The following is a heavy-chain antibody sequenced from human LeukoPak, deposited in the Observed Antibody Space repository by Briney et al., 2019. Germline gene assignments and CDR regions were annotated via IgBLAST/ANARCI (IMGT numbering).Heavy chain of an antibody. J-gene: IGHJ4*02. D-gene: IGHD3-22*01. CDR1: GFTFSSYS. Sequence: GGSLRLSCAASGFTFSSYSMNWVRQAPGKGLEWVSSISSSSSYIYYADSVKGRFTISRDNAKNSLYLQMNSLRAEETAVYYCASAPTPASSGYSSFDYWGQGTLVTVSS. CDR3: ASAPTPASSGYSSFDY. CDR2: ISSSSSYI. V-gene: IGHV3-21*01.